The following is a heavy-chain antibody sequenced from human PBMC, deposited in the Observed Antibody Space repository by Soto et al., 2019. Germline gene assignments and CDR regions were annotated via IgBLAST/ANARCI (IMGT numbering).Heavy chain of an antibody. CDR1: GGCFRDYY. D-gene: IGHD1-1*01. J-gene: IGHJ4*02. CDR3: ERGRTRTTGSYLEY. V-gene: IGHV4-34*01. CDR2: INHSGST. Sequence: PSETLSLPFAVDGGCFRDYYWTSNHPPPGKGLEWIGEINHSGSTNYKRSLRSRCTISVDTAKNQLSLKVNSVTAADTAVYYFERGRTRTTGSYLEYRGQGTLVTVAS.